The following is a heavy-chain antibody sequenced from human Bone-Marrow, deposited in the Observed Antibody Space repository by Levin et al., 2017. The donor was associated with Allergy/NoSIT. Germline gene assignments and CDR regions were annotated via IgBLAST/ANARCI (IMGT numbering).Heavy chain of an antibody. D-gene: IGHD6-6*01. CDR1: GFTFSDYY. Sequence: LSLTCAASGFTFSDYYMSWIRQAPGKGLEWVSYISSSGSTIYYADSVKGRFTISRDNAKNSLYLQMNSLRAEDTAVYYCARVPMYSSSSADYYYYYGMDVWGQGTTVTVSS. J-gene: IGHJ6*02. V-gene: IGHV3-11*01. CDR2: ISSSGSTI. CDR3: ARVPMYSSSSADYYYYYGMDV.